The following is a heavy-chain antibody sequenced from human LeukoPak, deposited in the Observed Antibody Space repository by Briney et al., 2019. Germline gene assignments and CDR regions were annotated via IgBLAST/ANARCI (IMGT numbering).Heavy chain of an antibody. J-gene: IGHJ6*03. Sequence: ASVKVSCKASGYTFTSYDINWVRQATGRGLEWMGWMNPNSGNTGYAQKFQGRVTMTRNTSISTAYMELSSLRSEDTAVYYCARANNDYYYYYMDVWGKGTTVTVSS. V-gene: IGHV1-8*01. CDR3: ARANNDYYYYYMDV. D-gene: IGHD1/OR15-1a*01. CDR1: GYTFTSYD. CDR2: MNPNSGNT.